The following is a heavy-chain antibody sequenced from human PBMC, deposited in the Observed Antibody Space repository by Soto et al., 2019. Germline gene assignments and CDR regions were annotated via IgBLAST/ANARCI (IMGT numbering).Heavy chain of an antibody. V-gene: IGHV4-59*01. Sequence: PSETLSLTCTVSGGSISGYYGSWIRQPPGKGLEWIGHIYYRGGTNYNPSLKSRVTISVDTSNNQFSLNLSSVTAADTAVYYCARRMTKVSNFDYWGQGTLVTVSS. CDR1: GGSISGYY. CDR3: ARRMTKVSNFDY. D-gene: IGHD4-17*01. CDR2: IYYRGGT. J-gene: IGHJ4*02.